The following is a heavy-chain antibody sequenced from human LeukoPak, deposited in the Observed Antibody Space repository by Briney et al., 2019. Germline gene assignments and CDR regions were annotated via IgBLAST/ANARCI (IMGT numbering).Heavy chain of an antibody. CDR2: INWNGGST. J-gene: IGHJ6*03. V-gene: IGHV3-20*04. Sequence: QAGGSLRLSCAASGFTFDDYGMSWVRQVPGKGLEWVSGINWNGGSTVYADSVKGRFTISRDNAKNSMYLQMNSLRAEDTALYYCAREAYYYGSGSLGLGSYYYYYMDVWGKGTTVTVSS. CDR3: AREAYYYGSGSLGLGSYYYYYMDV. CDR1: GFTFDDYG. D-gene: IGHD3-10*01.